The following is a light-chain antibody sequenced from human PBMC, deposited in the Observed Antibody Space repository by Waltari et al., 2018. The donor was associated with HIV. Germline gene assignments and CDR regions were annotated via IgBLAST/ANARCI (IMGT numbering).Light chain of an antibody. CDR1: QLVSRSP. V-gene: IGKV3-20*01. CDR2: GAC. J-gene: IGKJ1*01. Sequence: SSRAIQLVSRSPLVWDQQKPGQSPRLLIYGACSRATGIPDRFSGSGSGTDSTLTISRLEPEDFAVYYWQHYGNSLWTFGPGTKVEIK. CDR3: QHYGNSLWT.